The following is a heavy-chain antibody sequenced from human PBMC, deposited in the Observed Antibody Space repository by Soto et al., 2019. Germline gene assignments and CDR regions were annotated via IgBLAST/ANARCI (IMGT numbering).Heavy chain of an antibody. D-gene: IGHD3-16*01. CDR3: AREMGACSDSSCYPGPYDS. J-gene: IGHJ5*02. CDR2: ITSKSTTI. CDR1: GFIFISYS. Sequence: GGSLRLSCTASGFIFISYSMSWVRQAPGQGLEWVSYITSKSTTIKYADSVKGRFTVSRDNAKNSLYLQLNSLRDEDTAVYYCAREMGACSDSSCYPGPYDSWGQGTLVTVSS. V-gene: IGHV3-48*02.